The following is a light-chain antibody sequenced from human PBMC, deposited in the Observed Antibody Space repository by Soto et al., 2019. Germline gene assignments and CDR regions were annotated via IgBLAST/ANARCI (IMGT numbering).Light chain of an antibody. CDR2: DAS. J-gene: IGKJ1*01. V-gene: IGKV1-5*01. Sequence: DIQMTQSPATLSASVGDSVTITCRASQSISHWLAWYQQKPGKAPKFLIYDASSLESGVPSRFSGSGSGTEFTLTNSSLQPDDFATYYYQQYDNVLGTFGPGTKVDIK. CDR1: QSISHW. CDR3: QQYDNVLGT.